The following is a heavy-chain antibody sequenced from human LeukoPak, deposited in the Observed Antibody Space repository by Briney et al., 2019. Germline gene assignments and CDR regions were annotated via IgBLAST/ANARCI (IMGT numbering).Heavy chain of an antibody. CDR3: AKAAQTSYDFWSGYYTTPQYYFDY. V-gene: IGHV3-23*01. Sequence: GGSLRLSCAASGFTFSSYAMSWVHQAPGKGLEWVSAISGSGGSTYYADSVKGRFTISRDNSKNTLYLQMDSLRAEDTAVYYCAKAAQTSYDFWSGYYTTPQYYFDYWGQGTLVTVSS. CDR1: GFTFSSYA. D-gene: IGHD3-3*01. J-gene: IGHJ4*02. CDR2: ISGSGGST.